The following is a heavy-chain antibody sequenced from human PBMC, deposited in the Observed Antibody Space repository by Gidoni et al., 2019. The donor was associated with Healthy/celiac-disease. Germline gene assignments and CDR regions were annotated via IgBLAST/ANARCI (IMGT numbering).Heavy chain of an antibody. J-gene: IGHJ5*02. Sequence: QVQLVESGGGVVQPGRSLRLSCAASGFTFSSYGMHWVRQAPGKGLEWVAVISYDGSNKYYADSVKGRFTISRDNSKNTLYLQMNSLRAEDTAVYYCPKDDRRYTMKGWFDPWGQGTLVTVSS. CDR2: ISYDGSNK. CDR3: PKDDRRYTMKGWFDP. CDR1: GFTFSSYG. D-gene: IGHD1-1*01. V-gene: IGHV3-30*18.